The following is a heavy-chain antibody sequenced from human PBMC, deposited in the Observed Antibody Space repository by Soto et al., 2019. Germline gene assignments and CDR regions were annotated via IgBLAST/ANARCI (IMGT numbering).Heavy chain of an antibody. CDR3: ARGYRGSDGYNDY. CDR1: GYTLTELS. CDR2: INPIFGEA. V-gene: IGHV1-24*01. J-gene: IGHJ4*02. D-gene: IGHD5-12*01. Sequence: GASVKVSCKVSGYTLTELSMHWVRQAPGKGLEWMGGINPIFGEANYAQKFQGRVTITADESTSTAYMELSSLRSEDTAVYYCARGYRGSDGYNDYWGQGTLVTVSS.